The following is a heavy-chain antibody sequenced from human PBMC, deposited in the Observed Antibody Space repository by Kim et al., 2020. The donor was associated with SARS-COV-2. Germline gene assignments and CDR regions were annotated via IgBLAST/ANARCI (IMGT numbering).Heavy chain of an antibody. V-gene: IGHV6-1*01. D-gene: IGHD3-3*01. Sequence: SQTLSLTCAISGDSVSSISAAWTWIRQSPSRGLELLGRTYYRSKWYNDYALSVKSRITINPDTSENQFSLQLNSVTPEDTAVYYCARGRGPLLETSYFDLCARGTLVAVSS. CDR2: TYYRSKWYN. CDR1: GDSVSSISAA. CDR3: ARGRGPLLETSYFDL. J-gene: IGHJ2*01.